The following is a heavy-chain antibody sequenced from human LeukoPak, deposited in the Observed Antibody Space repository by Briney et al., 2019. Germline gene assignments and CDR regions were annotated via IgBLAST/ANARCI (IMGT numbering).Heavy chain of an antibody. CDR3: ARGRFAATGKYYFDY. V-gene: IGHV3-7*01. CDR1: GFIFGSYW. Sequence: GGSLRLSCAASGFIFGSYWMSWVRQAPGEGLEWVASIKTDGTDKFYVNSVEGRFTISRDNAKNSLYLQMNSLGADDTAVYFCARGRFAATGKYYFDYWGQGTLVTVSS. CDR2: IKTDGTDK. J-gene: IGHJ4*02. D-gene: IGHD6-13*01.